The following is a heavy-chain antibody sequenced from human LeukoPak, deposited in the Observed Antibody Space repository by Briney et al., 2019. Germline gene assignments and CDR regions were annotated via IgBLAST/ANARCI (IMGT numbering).Heavy chain of an antibody. CDR1: GFTVSSNY. D-gene: IGHD3-10*02. J-gene: IGHJ6*04. V-gene: IGHV3-23*01. Sequence: GGSLRLSCAASGFTVSSNYMTWVRQAPGKGLEWVSAISGSGGSTYYADSVKGRFTISRDNSKNTLYLQMNSLRAEDTAVYYCAELGITMIGGVWGKGTTVTISS. CDR3: AELGITMIGGV. CDR2: ISGSGGST.